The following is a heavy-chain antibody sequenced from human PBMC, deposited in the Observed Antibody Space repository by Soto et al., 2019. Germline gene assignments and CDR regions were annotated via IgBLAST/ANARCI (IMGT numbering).Heavy chain of an antibody. D-gene: IGHD4-4*01. J-gene: IGHJ5*02. CDR1: GCTFSDYY. CDR3: ARPQGTVTANWFDP. Sequence: PGESLKISCAASGCTFSDYYMSWIRQAPGKGLEWVSYISSSGSTIYYADSVKGRFTISRDNAKNSLYLQMNSLRAEDTAVYYCARPQGTVTANWFDPWGQGTLVTVYS. V-gene: IGHV3-11*01. CDR2: ISSSGSTI.